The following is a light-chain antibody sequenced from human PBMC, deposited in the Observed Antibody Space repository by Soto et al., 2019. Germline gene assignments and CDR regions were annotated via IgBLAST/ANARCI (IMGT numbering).Light chain of an antibody. CDR3: QQYNNWCI. J-gene: IGKJ1*01. Sequence: EVVMTQSPATLSVSPGERATLSCRANQSVSNNLAWFQQKPGQPPRLLIYHASTRATGIPARFSGSGSGTELTFIISSQQCEDFAVYYCQQYNNWCIFDQGTTVEI. CDR2: HAS. V-gene: IGKV3-15*01. CDR1: QSVSNN.